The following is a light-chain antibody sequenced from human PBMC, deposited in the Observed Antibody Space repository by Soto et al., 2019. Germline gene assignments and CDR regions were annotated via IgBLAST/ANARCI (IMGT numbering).Light chain of an antibody. J-gene: IGKJ4*01. V-gene: IGKV3-20*01. CDR3: QHYGSSPGLT. CDR2: GAS. Sequence: EIVLTQSPGTLSLSPGERATLSCRASQSIRSNYVAWYQQKPGQGPRLLIYGASSRATGIPDRFSGSGSGTDFTLTISRLESEDSAVYYCQHYGSSPGLTFGGGTKVDIK. CDR1: QSIRSNY.